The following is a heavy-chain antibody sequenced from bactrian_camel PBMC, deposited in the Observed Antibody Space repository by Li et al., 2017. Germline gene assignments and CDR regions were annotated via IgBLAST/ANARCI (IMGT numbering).Heavy chain of an antibody. V-gene: IGHV3S53*01. J-gene: IGHJ4*01. CDR1: GYLYSRYC. Sequence: HVQLVESGGGSVQAGGSLRLSCAASGYLYSRYCMGWFRQVPGKEREGVAAIDSDGIASYADPVKGRFTISKDNANNTVNLMMNSLKPEDTAMYYCAAGSPWTQQQAMSRWGYNYWGQGTQVTV. D-gene: IGHD5*01. CDR2: IDSDGIA. CDR3: AAGSPWTQQQAMSRWGYNY.